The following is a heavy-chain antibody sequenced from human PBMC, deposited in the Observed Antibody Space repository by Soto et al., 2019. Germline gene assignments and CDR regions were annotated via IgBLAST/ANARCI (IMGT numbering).Heavy chain of an antibody. CDR3: ARGNYFDY. V-gene: IGHV4-39*01. CDR1: GGSISSSSYY. CDR2: IYYSGST. J-gene: IGHJ4*02. D-gene: IGHD3-16*01. Sequence: QLQLQESGPGLVKPSETLSLTCTVSGGSISSSSYYWGWIRQPPGKGLEWIGSIYYSGSTYYNPSPKTRVTIPVNTSKNQFTLKLSSVTAADTALYYCARGNYFDYWGQGTLVTVSS.